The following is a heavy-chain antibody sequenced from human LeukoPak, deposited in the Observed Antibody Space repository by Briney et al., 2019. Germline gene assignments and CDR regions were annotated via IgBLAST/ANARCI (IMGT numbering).Heavy chain of an antibody. D-gene: IGHD2-15*01. V-gene: IGHV4-39*01. CDR3: ASLRGDCSRGSCYHFDY. CDR1: GGSISSSSYY. CDR2: IYYSGST. Sequence: SETLSLTCTVSGGSISSSSYYWGWIRQPPGKGLEWIGSIYYSGSTYYNPSLKSRVTISVDTSKNQFSLKLTSVTAADTAVYYCASLRGDCSRGSCYHFDYWGQGTLVTVSS. J-gene: IGHJ4*02.